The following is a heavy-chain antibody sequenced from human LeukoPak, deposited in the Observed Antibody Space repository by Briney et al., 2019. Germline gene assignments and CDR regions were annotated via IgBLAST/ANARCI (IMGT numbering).Heavy chain of an antibody. CDR2: IYYSGST. V-gene: IGHV4-34*01. D-gene: IGHD2-15*01. J-gene: IGHJ4*02. CDR3: ARLSRVVAATHFFDY. Sequence: SETLSLTCAVYGGSFSGYYWSWIRQPPGKGLEWIGSIYYSGSTYYNPSLKSRVTISVDTSKNQFSLKLSSVTAADTAVYYCARLSRVVAATHFFDYWGQGTLVTVSS. CDR1: GGSFSGYY.